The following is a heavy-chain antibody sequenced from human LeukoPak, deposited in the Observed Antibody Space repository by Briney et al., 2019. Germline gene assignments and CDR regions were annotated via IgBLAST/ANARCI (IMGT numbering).Heavy chain of an antibody. CDR1: GFTFSSYS. V-gene: IGHV3-21*01. D-gene: IGHD6-19*01. CDR2: ISSSSYI. J-gene: IGHJ4*02. Sequence: PGGSLRLSCAASGFTFSSYSMNWVRQAPGKGLEWVSSISSSSYIYYADSVKGRFTISRDNAKNSLYLQMNSLRAEDTAVYYCARDLWLGQFDYWGQGTLVTVSS. CDR3: ARDLWLGQFDY.